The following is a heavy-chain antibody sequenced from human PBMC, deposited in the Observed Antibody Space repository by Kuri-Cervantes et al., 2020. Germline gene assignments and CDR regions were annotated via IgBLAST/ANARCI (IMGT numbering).Heavy chain of an antibody. CDR3: ARGRAYSSSWIDY. D-gene: IGHD6-13*01. CDR2: ISSSGSTI. Sequence: GGSLRLSCAASGFTFSSYSMNWIRQAPGKGLEWVSYISSSGSTIYYADSVKGRFTISRDNAKNSLYLQMNSLRAEDTAVYYCARGRAYSSSWIDYWGQGTLVTVSS. CDR1: GFTFSSYS. J-gene: IGHJ4*02. V-gene: IGHV3-48*04.